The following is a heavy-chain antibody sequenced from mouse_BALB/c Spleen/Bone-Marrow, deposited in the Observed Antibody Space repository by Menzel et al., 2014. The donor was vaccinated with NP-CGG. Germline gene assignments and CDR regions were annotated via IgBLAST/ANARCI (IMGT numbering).Heavy chain of an antibody. D-gene: IGHD2-14*01. CDR3: ARNPPPYRLYAMDY. Sequence: VMLVESGPGLVQPSQSLSITCTVSGFSLTSYGVHWVRQSPGKDLEWLGVIWSGGSTGYNAAFISRLSISKDNSKSQVFFKMNSLQADDTAIYYCARNPPPYRLYAMDYWGQGTSVTVSS. CDR1: GFSLTSYG. J-gene: IGHJ4*01. V-gene: IGHV2-4-1*01. CDR2: IWSGGST.